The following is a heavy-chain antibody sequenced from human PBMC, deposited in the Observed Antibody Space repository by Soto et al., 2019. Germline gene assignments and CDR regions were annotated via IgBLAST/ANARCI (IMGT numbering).Heavy chain of an antibody. CDR1: GLTFSSYS. D-gene: IGHD2-8*01. Sequence: EVQLVESGGGLVQPGGSLRLSCAASGLTFSSYSMNWVRQAPGKGLEWVSDISTSSTTIHYADSVKGRFTISRDNAKNSLYLQMNSLRAEDTAVYYCVMGYYVDYWGQGTLVTVSS. V-gene: IGHV3-48*01. CDR3: VMGYYVDY. J-gene: IGHJ4*02. CDR2: ISTSSTTI.